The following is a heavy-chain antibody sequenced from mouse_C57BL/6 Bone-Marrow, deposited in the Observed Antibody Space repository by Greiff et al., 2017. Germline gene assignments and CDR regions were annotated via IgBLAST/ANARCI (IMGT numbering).Heavy chain of an antibody. CDR2: IDPEDGET. D-gene: IGHD2-5*01. CDR3: ARGGYSNQYYFDY. J-gene: IGHJ2*01. CDR1: GFNIKDYY. V-gene: IGHV14-2*01. Sequence: EVKLMESGAELVKPGASVKLSCTASGFNIKDYYMHWVKQRTEQGLEWIGRIDPEDGETKYAPKFQGKATITADTSSNTAYLQLSSLTSEDTAVYYCARGGYSNQYYFDYWGQGTTLTVS.